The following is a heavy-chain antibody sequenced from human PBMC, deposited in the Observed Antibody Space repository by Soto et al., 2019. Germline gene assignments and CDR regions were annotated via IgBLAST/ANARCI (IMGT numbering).Heavy chain of an antibody. J-gene: IGHJ5*02. CDR2: IIPIFGTA. V-gene: IGHV1-69*05. CDR1: GGTFSSYA. D-gene: IGHD6-13*01. Sequence: GASVKVSCKASGGTFSSYAISWVRQAPGQGLEWMGGIIPIFGTANYAQKFQGRVTMTTDTSTSTAYMELRSLRSDDTAVYYCARDRGIAAAGRLDPWGQGTLVTVSS. CDR3: ARDRGIAAAGRLDP.